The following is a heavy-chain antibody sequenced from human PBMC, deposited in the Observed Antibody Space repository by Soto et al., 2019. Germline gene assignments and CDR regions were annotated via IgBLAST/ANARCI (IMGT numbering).Heavy chain of an antibody. CDR2: IYYSGST. D-gene: IGHD3-22*01. CDR1: GGSTSSYY. CDR3: ARDMYYYDSSGYYFRPYGMDV. V-gene: IGHV4-59*01. Sequence: SETLSLTCTVSGGSTSSYYWSWIRQPPGKGLEWIGYIYYSGSTNYNPPLKSRVTISVDTSKNQFSLKLSSVTAADTAVYYCARDMYYYDSSGYYFRPYGMDVWGQGTTVTVSS. J-gene: IGHJ6*02.